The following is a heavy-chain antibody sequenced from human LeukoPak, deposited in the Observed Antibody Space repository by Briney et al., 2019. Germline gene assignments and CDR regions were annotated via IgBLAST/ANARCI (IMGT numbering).Heavy chain of an antibody. J-gene: IGHJ3*02. CDR1: GFRFSYHD. D-gene: IGHD1-14*01. CDR3: ARELGGTKTGGFDI. Sequence: GGSLRLSCAASGFRFSYHDMHWVRQAPGKGLEFVSSIGAAGAHTFYADSVKGRFTISRDNFQSTMYLQMDGLRPEDPAVYYCARELGGTKTGGFDIWSQGTVVTVSS. CDR2: IGAAGAHT. V-gene: IGHV3-64*02.